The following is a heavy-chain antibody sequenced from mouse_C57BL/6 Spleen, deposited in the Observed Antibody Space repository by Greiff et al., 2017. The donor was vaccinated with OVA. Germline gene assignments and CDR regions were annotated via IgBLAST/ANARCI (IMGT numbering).Heavy chain of an antibody. CDR2: IYPRSGNT. Sequence: QVQLKESGAELARPGASVKLSCKASGYTFTSYGISWVKQRTGQGLEWIGEIYPRSGNTYYNEKFKGKATLTADKSSSTAYMELRSLTSEDSAVYFCAPGPYYYGSSFFDDWGQGTTLTVSS. J-gene: IGHJ2*01. CDR1: GYTFTSYG. CDR3: APGPYYYGSSFFDD. D-gene: IGHD1-1*01. V-gene: IGHV1-81*01.